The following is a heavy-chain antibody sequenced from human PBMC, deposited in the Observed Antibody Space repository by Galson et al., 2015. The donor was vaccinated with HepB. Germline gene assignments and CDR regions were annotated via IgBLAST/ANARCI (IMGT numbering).Heavy chain of an antibody. V-gene: IGHV3-49*03. J-gene: IGHJ4*02. CDR1: GFTFGDYA. CDR2: IRSKAYGGTT. Sequence: SLRLSCAASGFTFGDYAMSWFRQAPGKGLEWVGFIRSKAYGGTTEYAASVKGRFTISRDDSKSIAYLQMNSLKTEDTAVYYCTSGPWQLRYYFDYWGQGTLVTVSS. CDR3: TSGPWQLRYYFDY. D-gene: IGHD6-6*01.